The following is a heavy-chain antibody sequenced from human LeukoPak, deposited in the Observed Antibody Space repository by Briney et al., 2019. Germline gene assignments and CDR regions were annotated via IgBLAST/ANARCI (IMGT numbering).Heavy chain of an antibody. CDR2: IRHDGSNI. Sequence: GGSLRLSCAASGFPFNVYGMHWVRQAPGKGPEWAAIIRHDGSNIHYADSVKGRFTISRDNSKNTLYLQMNSLRAEDTAVYYCATPPAMRAPPNYFQHWGQGTLVTVSS. V-gene: IGHV3-30*02. D-gene: IGHD5-18*01. J-gene: IGHJ1*01. CDR3: ATPPAMRAPPNYFQH. CDR1: GFPFNVYG.